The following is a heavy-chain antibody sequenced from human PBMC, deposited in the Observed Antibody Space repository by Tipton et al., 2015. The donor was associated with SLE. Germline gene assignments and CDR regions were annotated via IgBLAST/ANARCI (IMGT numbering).Heavy chain of an antibody. CDR3: ARGASVYVWGSYRDDY. J-gene: IGHJ4*02. Sequence: SLRLSCAASGFTFSSYAMSWVRQAPGKGLEWVSAISGSGGSTYYADSVKGRFTISRDNSKNTLYLQMKSLRAEDTAVYYCARGASVYVWGSYRDDYWGQGTLVTVSS. CDR1: GFTFSSYA. D-gene: IGHD3-16*02. V-gene: IGHV3-23*01. CDR2: ISGSGGST.